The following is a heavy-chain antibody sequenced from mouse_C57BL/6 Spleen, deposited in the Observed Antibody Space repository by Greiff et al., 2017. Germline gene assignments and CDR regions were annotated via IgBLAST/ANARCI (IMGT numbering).Heavy chain of an antibody. CDR1: GFTFSDYY. CDR3: ARGGGIYYDYDAWFAY. J-gene: IGHJ3*01. V-gene: IGHV5-16*01. CDR2: INYDGSST. D-gene: IGHD2-4*01. Sequence: EVKLMESEGGLVQPGSSMKLSCTASGFTFSDYYMAWVRQVPEKGLEWVANINYDGSSTYYLDSLKSRFIISRDNAKNILYLQMSSLKSEDTATYYCARGGGIYYDYDAWFAYWGQGTLVTVSA.